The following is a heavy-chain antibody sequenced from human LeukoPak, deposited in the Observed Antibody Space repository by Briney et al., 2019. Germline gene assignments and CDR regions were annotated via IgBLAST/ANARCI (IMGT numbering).Heavy chain of an antibody. CDR3: ARVGRYCSSTSCYRWFDP. Sequence: ASVKVSCKASGYTFTSNDINWVRQATGQGLEWMGWMNPNSGNTGYAQKFQGRVTMTRNTSISTAYMELSSLRSEDTAVYYCARVGRYCSSTSCYRWFDPWGQGTLVTVSS. CDR1: GYTFTSND. V-gene: IGHV1-8*01. D-gene: IGHD2-2*01. CDR2: MNPNSGNT. J-gene: IGHJ5*02.